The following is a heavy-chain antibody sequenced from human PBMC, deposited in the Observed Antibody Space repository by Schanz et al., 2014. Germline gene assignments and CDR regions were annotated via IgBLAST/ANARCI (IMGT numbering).Heavy chain of an antibody. Sequence: EVHLVESGGGLVQPGGSLRLSCAASGITFSSHSFNWVRQAPGKGLEWISYITYNGGTIYYADSVKGRFTISRDISKNTLYLQMGSLRAEDVAVYYCARDNRYYLFDYWGQGALVTVSS. CDR1: GITFSSHS. J-gene: IGHJ4*02. CDR2: ITYNGGTI. CDR3: ARDNRYYLFDY. D-gene: IGHD3-16*02. V-gene: IGHV3-48*04.